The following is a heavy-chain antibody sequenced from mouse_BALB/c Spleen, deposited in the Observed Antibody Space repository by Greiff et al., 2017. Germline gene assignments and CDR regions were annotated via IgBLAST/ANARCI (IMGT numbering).Heavy chain of an antibody. CDR2: IRLKSDNYAT. V-gene: IGHV6-6*02. J-gene: IGHJ1*01. Sequence: EVKLEESGGGLVQPGGSMKLSCVASGFTFSSYWMSWVRQSPEKGLEWVAEIRLKSDNYATHYAESVKGKFTISRDDSKSRLYLQMNSLRAEDTGIYYCTRDYWYFDVWGAGTTVTVSS. CDR1: GFTFSSYW. CDR3: TRDYWYFDV.